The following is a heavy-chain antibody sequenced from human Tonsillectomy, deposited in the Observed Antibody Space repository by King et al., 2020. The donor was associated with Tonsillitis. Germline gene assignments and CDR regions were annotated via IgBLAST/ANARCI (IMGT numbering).Heavy chain of an antibody. Sequence: VQLVESGGGLVQPGGSLRLSCAASTFDLNNYAMSWVRQAPGKGLEWVSTFSVSGTTYYADSAKGRFTISSNNTNKQLDLHMSSLRVEDTSVYYCAKLWHWLVRGPDAFDMWGQGTMVTVSS. V-gene: IGHV3-23*04. CDR2: FSVSGTT. J-gene: IGHJ3*02. D-gene: IGHD6-19*01. CDR3: AKLWHWLVRGPDAFDM. CDR1: TFDLNNYA.